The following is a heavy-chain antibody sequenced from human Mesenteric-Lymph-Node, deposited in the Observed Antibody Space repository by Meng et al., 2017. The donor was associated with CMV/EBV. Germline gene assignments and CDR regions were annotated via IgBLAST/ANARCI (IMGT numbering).Heavy chain of an antibody. CDR3: ARVDY. Sequence: GESLKISCAASGFTFSSYDMHWVRQATGKGLEWVSSISSSSSYIYYADSVKGRFTISRDNAKNSLYLQMNSLRAEDTAVYYCARVDYWGQGTLVTVSS. V-gene: IGHV3-21*01. CDR1: GFTFSSYD. CDR2: ISSSSSYI. J-gene: IGHJ4*02.